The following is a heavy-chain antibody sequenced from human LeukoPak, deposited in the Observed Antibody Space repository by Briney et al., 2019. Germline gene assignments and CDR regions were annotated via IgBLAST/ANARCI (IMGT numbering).Heavy chain of an antibody. CDR2: ISAYNGNT. CDR1: GYTFTSYG. V-gene: IGHV1-18*01. D-gene: IGHD3-10*01. CDR3: ARDPESSWSIRGYLLDYYYGMDV. Sequence: ASVKVSCKASGYTFTSYGISWVRQAPGQGLEWMGWISAYNGNTNYAQKPQGRVTMTTDTSTSTAYMELRSLRSDDTAVYYCARDPESSWSIRGYLLDYYYGMDVWGQGTTVTVSS. J-gene: IGHJ6*02.